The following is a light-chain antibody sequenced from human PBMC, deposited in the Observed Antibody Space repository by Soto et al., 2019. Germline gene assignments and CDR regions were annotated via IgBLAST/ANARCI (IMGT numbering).Light chain of an antibody. V-gene: IGLV1-40*01. CDR3: QSYDSSLGGGV. CDR2: GNS. Sequence: QSVLTQPPSVSGAPGQRVTISCTGSSSNIGAGYDVHWYQQLPGTAPKLLIYGNSNRPSGVPDRFSGSKSGTSASLAITGLQAEDEAVYYCQSYDSSLGGGVFGGGTKLTVL. CDR1: SSNIGAGYD. J-gene: IGLJ3*02.